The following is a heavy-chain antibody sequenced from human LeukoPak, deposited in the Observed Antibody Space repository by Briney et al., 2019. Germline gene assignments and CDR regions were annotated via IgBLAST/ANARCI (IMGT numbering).Heavy chain of an antibody. CDR3: AREVPGGRFDY. CDR2: IWYDGSKK. V-gene: IGHV3-33*01. D-gene: IGHD2-8*02. CDR1: GFTFSSYG. J-gene: IGHJ4*02. Sequence: PGGSLRLSCAASGFTFSSYGMHGVRQAPGKGLEWVAVIWYDGSKKYYADSVKGRFTSSRDNSKNTLSLQMNSLRAEDTAVYYCAREVPGGRFDYWGQGTLVTVSS.